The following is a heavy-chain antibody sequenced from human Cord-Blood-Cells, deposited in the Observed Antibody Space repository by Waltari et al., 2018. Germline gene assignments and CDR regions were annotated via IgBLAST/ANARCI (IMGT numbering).Heavy chain of an antibody. CDR1: GGTFSSYA. D-gene: IGHD1-26*01. J-gene: IGHJ6*02. Sequence: QVQLVQSGAEVKKPGSSVKVSCKASGGTFSSYAISWVRQAPGQGVEWMGGVIPNLGTANYAQKFQGRVTITADESTSTAYMGLGSLRSEDTAVYYCAGSMAATKNYYYGMDVWGQGTTVTVSS. V-gene: IGHV1-69*01. CDR3: AGSMAATKNYYYGMDV. CDR2: VIPNLGTA.